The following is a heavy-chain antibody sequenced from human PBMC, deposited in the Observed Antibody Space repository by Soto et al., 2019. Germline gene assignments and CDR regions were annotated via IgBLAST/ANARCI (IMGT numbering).Heavy chain of an antibody. D-gene: IGHD1-7*01. CDR2: TYYRSRWYN. V-gene: IGHV6-1*01. CDR1: GDGVSSNSAA. Sequence: QVQLQESGPGLVKPSQTLSLTCVISGDGVSSNSAAWNWIRLSPSRGLEWLARTYYRSRWYNDYAVSVRSRITVNPDTSKNQFSLQLTSVTPEDTAVYYCAGTTSHHWLYMDVWGKGATVTVSS. CDR3: AGTTSHHWLYMDV. J-gene: IGHJ6*03.